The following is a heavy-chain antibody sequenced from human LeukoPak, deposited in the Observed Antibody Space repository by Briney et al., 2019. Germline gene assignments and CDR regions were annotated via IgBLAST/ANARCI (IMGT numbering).Heavy chain of an antibody. V-gene: IGHV5-51*01. D-gene: IGHD3-10*01. Sequence: GESLQISCKGSGYSFTSYWIGWVRQMPGKGLEWMGIIYPGDSDTRYSPSFQGQVTISADKSISTAYLQWSSLKASDTAMYYCASASYYSPYYYYGMDVWGQGTTVTVSS. CDR2: IYPGDSDT. J-gene: IGHJ6*02. CDR3: ASASYYSPYYYYGMDV. CDR1: GYSFTSYW.